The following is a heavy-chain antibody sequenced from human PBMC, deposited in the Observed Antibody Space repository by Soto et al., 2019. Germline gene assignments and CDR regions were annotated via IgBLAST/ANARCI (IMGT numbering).Heavy chain of an antibody. CDR1: GFTFSSYA. J-gene: IGHJ2*01. D-gene: IGHD3-10*01. Sequence: EVQLLESGGGLVQPGGSLRLSCAASGFTFSSYAMNWVRQAPGKGLEWVSVISGSGGSTYYADAVKGRFTISRDNSKKTLCLKMNSLRAEDTAVYYWAKRTGGWYFDLWGRGTLVTVSS. CDR3: AKRTGGWYFDL. V-gene: IGHV3-23*01. CDR2: ISGSGGST.